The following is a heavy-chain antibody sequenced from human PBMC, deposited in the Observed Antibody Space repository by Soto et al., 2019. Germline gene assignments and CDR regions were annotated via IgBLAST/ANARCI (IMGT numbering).Heavy chain of an antibody. J-gene: IGHJ4*02. D-gene: IGHD5-12*01. CDR3: ARYTVATINVDY. V-gene: IGHV4-31*03. CDR1: GGSINSGGYY. CDR2: IYYSGNT. Sequence: SETLSLTCTVSGGSINSGGYYWSWIRQHPGQGLEWIGYIYYSGNTSYNPSLKNRVTMSVAPSKHRCSLMLSSVTAADTAVYYCARYTVATINVDYWGQGTLVTVSS.